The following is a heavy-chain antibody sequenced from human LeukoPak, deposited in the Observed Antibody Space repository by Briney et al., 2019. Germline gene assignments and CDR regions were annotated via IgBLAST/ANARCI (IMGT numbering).Heavy chain of an antibody. CDR2: IYYSGST. V-gene: IGHV4-59*01. J-gene: IGHJ4*02. CDR1: GFTFSNLA. D-gene: IGHD1-26*01. Sequence: PGGSLRLSCVASGFTFSNLAVGWIRQPPGKGLEWIGYIYYSGSTNYNPSLKSRVTISVDTSKNQFSLKLSSVTAADTAVYYCARGTDVQWDYWGQGTLVTVSS. CDR3: ARGTDVQWDY.